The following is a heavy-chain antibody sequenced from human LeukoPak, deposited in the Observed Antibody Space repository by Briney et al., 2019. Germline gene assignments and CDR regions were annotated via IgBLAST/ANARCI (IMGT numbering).Heavy chain of an antibody. V-gene: IGHV4-39*07. CDR2: IYHSGST. J-gene: IGHJ3*02. D-gene: IGHD3-16*01. Sequence: SETLSLTCTVSGGSISSGDYYWSWIRQPPGKGLEWIGSIYHSGSTYYNPSLKSRVTISVDTPKNQFSLKLSSVTAADTAVYYCARGGSRDDAFDIWGQGTMVTVSS. CDR3: ARGGSRDDAFDI. CDR1: GGSISSGDYY.